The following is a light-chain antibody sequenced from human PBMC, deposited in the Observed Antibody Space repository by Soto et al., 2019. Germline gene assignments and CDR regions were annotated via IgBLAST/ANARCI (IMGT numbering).Light chain of an antibody. J-gene: IGKJ5*01. Sequence: DIQMTQSPSSLSASVGDRVTITCRASESISRHLNWYQQKPGKAPNLLIYAASTLQNGVTSRFSGSGSATDVTLAISSLQPEDLATYYCQQSYSTLSISFGQGTRLEIK. CDR2: AAS. V-gene: IGKV1-39*01. CDR3: QQSYSTLSIS. CDR1: ESISRH.